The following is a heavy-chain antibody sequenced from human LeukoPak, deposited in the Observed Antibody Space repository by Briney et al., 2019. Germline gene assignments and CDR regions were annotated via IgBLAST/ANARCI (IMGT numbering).Heavy chain of an antibody. CDR1: GFTFSNYR. D-gene: IGHD3-16*01. CDR3: ARQGDDY. Sequence: GGSLRLSCVASGFTFSNYRMSWVRQAPGKGLECVANIKEDGSEKYYVDSVKGRFTISRDNAKNSLYLQMNSLRAEDTAVYYCARQGDDYWGHGTLVTVSS. J-gene: IGHJ4*01. V-gene: IGHV3-7*01. CDR2: IKEDGSEK.